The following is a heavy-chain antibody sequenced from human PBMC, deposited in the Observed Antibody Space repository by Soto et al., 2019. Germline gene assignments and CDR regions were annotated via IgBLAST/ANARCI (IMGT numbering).Heavy chain of an antibody. D-gene: IGHD3-9*01. J-gene: IGHJ4*02. V-gene: IGHV4-59*08. CDR2: IYYSGST. CDR1: GGSISSYY. Sequence: PSETLSLTCTVSGGSISSYYWSWIRQPPGKGLEWIGYIYYSGSTNYNPSLKSRVTISVDTSKNQFSLKLSSVTAADTAVYYCARRRDDILTGYYDYWGQGTLVTVSS. CDR3: ARRRDDILTGYYDY.